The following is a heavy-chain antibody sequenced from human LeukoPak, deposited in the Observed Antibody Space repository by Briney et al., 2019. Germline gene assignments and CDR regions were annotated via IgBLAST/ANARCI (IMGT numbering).Heavy chain of an antibody. Sequence: GGSLRLSCAASGFTFSNYEMNWVRQAPGKGLEWLSYIGGNGNTIYYADSVKGRFTISRDNAKNSLYLQMNSLRAEDTAVYYCARDLSPWETRNPDAFDIWGQGTMVTVSS. CDR2: IGGNGNTI. V-gene: IGHV3-48*03. J-gene: IGHJ3*02. D-gene: IGHD1-14*01. CDR3: ARDLSPWETRNPDAFDI. CDR1: GFTFSNYE.